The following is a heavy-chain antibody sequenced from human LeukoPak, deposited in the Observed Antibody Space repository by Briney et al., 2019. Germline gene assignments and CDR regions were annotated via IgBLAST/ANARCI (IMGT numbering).Heavy chain of an antibody. D-gene: IGHD2-2*01. V-gene: IGHV4-59*12. CDR3: ARGVGYCSSTSCYGYYYGMDV. Sequence: SETLSLTCAVYGGSFSGYYWSWIRQPPGKGLEWIGYIYYSGSTNYNPSLKSRVTISVDTSKNQFSLKLSSVTAADTAVYYCARGVGYCSSTSCYGYYYGMDVWGQGTTVTVSS. CDR1: GGSFSGYY. J-gene: IGHJ6*02. CDR2: IYYSGST.